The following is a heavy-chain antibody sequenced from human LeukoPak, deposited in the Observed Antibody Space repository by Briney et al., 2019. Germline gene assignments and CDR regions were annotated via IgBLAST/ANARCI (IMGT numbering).Heavy chain of an antibody. D-gene: IGHD3-10*01. V-gene: IGHV4-39*07. Sequence: PSETLSLTCTVSGGSISSSSYYWGWIRQPPGKGLEWIGSIYYSGSTYYNPSLKSRVTISVDTSKNQFSLKLSSVTAADTAVYYCAGASQYGSGSYYKRGYFDYWGQGTLVTVSS. CDR1: GGSISSSSYY. CDR2: IYYSGST. CDR3: AGASQYGSGSYYKRGYFDY. J-gene: IGHJ4*02.